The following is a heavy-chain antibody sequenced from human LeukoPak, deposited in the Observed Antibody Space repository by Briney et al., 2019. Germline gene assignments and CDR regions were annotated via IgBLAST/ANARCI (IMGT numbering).Heavy chain of an antibody. V-gene: IGHV1-2*02. CDR1: GYTFTGYY. CDR3: ARDSGWVSGSYYRKFDY. D-gene: IGHD1-26*01. J-gene: IGHJ4*02. CDR2: INPNSGGT. Sequence: ASVKVSCKASGYTFTGYYMHWVRQAPGQGLEWMRWINPNSGGTNYAQKLQGRVTMTTDTPTSTAYMELRSLRSDDTAVYYCARDSGWVSGSYYRKFDYWGQGTLVTVSS.